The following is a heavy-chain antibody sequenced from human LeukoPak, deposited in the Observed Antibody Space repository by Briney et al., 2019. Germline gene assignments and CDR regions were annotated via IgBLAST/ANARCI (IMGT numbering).Heavy chain of an antibody. J-gene: IGHJ4*02. V-gene: IGHV4-34*01. CDR3: ARGPIIAVAGSSGFDY. Sequence: PSETLSLTCAVYGGSFSGYYWSWIRQPSGKGLEWIGEINHSGSTNYNPSLKSRVTISVDTSKNQFSLKLSSVTAADTAVYYCARGPIIAVAGSSGFDYWGQGTLVTVSS. D-gene: IGHD6-19*01. CDR2: INHSGST. CDR1: GGSFSGYY.